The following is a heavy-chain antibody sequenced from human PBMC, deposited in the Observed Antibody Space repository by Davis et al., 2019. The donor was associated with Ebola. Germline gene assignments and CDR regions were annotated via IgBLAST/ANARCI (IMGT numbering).Heavy chain of an antibody. V-gene: IGHV3-23*01. CDR3: AKKIPGNNPFDS. D-gene: IGHD1-14*01. Sequence: PGGSLRLSCAVSGFTLRSYVVSWVRQAPGAGLELVSSMSTSGSKTDYGDSVKGRFTMSRDNSMNTSYLQMNSLRAEDTAVYYCAKKIPGNNPFDSWGQGTLVTVSS. J-gene: IGHJ4*02. CDR1: GFTLRSYV. CDR2: MSTSGSKT.